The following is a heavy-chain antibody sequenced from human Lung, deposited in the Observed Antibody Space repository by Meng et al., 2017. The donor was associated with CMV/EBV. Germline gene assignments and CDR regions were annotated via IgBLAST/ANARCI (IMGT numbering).Heavy chain of an antibody. D-gene: IGHD3-3*01. CDR1: GYTFTGYY. Sequence: ASXXVSXKASGYTFTGYYMHWVRQAPGQGLEWMGWINPNSGTTNYAQKFQGRVTMTRDTSISTDYMELSRLRSDDTAVYYCARDLRPGTTFFGVGSVHYGMHVWXQGTRVTVSS. CDR2: INPNSGTT. CDR3: ARDLRPGTTFFGVGSVHYGMHV. J-gene: IGHJ6*02. V-gene: IGHV1-2*02.